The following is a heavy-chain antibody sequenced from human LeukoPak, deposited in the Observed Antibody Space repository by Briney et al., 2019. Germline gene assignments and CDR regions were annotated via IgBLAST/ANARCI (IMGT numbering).Heavy chain of an antibody. CDR3: ARDRKKVVTGKDDAFDI. CDR1: GVTVSSNY. D-gene: IGHD2-21*02. CDR2: IYSGGST. Sequence: RLXCAXSGVTVSSNYMSWVRQAPGKGVEWGSVIYSGGSTYYADSVKGRFTISRDNSKNTLYLQMNSLRAEDTAVYYCARDRKKVVTGKDDAFDIWGQGTMVTVSS. J-gene: IGHJ3*02. V-gene: IGHV3-53*01.